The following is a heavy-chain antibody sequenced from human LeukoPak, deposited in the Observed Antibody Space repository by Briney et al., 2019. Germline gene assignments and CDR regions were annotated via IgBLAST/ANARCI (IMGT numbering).Heavy chain of an antibody. CDR3: ARDHRIYYHRGEFDY. J-gene: IGHJ4*02. D-gene: IGHD1-26*01. Sequence: PSETLSLTCTVSGGSISSYYWSWIRQPPGKGLEWIGSIYYSGSTYYNPSLKSRVTISVDTSKNQFSLKLSSVTAADTAVYYCARDHRIYYHRGEFDYWGQGTLVTVSS. CDR1: GGSISSYY. CDR2: IYYSGST. V-gene: IGHV4-39*07.